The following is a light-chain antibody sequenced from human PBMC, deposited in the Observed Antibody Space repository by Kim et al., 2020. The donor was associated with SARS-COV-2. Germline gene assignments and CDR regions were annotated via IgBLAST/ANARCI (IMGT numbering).Light chain of an antibody. CDR2: RNN. J-gene: IGLJ3*02. CDR3: SAWDASLRVWV. Sequence: TATLTCSGNHHGGAAQGASWLQQHQGHPPKLLSYRNNSRPSGISDRLSASRSGNTASLTITGLQPEDEADYYCSAWDASLRVWVFGGGTQLTVL. V-gene: IGLV10-54*01. CDR1: HHGGAAQG.